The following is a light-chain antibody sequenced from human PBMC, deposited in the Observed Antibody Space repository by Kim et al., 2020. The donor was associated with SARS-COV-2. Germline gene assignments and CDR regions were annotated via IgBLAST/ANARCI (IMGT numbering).Light chain of an antibody. CDR1: HNINTF. CDR2: DGS. J-gene: IGKJ4*01. V-gene: IGKV3-11*01. Sequence: SPGERATPSCRASHNINTFLAWYQQKPGQAPRLLISDGSNRAAGIPARFSGSGSGTDFTLTISSLEPEDFAVYYCQQRYNWPSLTFGGGTKVDIK. CDR3: QQRYNWPSLT.